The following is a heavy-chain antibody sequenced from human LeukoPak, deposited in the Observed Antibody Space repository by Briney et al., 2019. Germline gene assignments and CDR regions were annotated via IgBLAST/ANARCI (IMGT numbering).Heavy chain of an antibody. CDR1: GGSISSSSYY. D-gene: IGHD3-10*01. J-gene: IGHJ6*03. Sequence: KPSETLSLTCTVSGGSISSSSYYWGWIRQPPGKGLEWIGSIYYSGSTYYNPSLKSRVTISVDTSKNQFSLKLSSVTAADTAVYYCAREGGSGSLMSYYYYYMDVWGKGTTVTVSS. V-gene: IGHV4-39*07. CDR3: AREGGSGSLMSYYYYYMDV. CDR2: IYYSGST.